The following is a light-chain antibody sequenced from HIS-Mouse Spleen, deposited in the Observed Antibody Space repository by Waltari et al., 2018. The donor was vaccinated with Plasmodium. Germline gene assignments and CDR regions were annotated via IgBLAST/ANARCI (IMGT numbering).Light chain of an antibody. J-gene: IGKJ4*01. CDR2: DAA. CDR3: QQFNSYPLT. V-gene: IGKV1-13*02. Sequence: AIKLTQSPSSLSASAGDRVTITGRASQGISSALASYQQKPGKAPKLLIYDAASFESGVPSRFCGSGSGTDFTLTISSLQPEDFATYYCQQFNSYPLTFGGGTKVEIK. CDR1: QGISSA.